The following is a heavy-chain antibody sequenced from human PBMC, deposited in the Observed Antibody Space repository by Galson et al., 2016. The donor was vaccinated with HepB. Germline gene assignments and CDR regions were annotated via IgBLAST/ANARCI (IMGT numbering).Heavy chain of an antibody. CDR2: ISSSGSTI. Sequence: SLRLSCAASGFTFSAYYMSWIRQAPGKGLEWVSYISSSGSTIYYADSVKGRFTISRDNAKNLLYLQMNSLRAEDTAVYYCARVAYEYGGNSDYWGQGTLVTVSS. CDR3: ARVAYEYGGNSDY. V-gene: IGHV3-11*01. J-gene: IGHJ4*02. CDR1: GFTFSAYY. D-gene: IGHD4-23*01.